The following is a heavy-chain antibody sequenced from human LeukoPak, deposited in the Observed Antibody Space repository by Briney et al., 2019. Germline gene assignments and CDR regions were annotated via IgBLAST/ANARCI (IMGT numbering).Heavy chain of an antibody. V-gene: IGHV3-53*01. CDR3: ARGIVAGQFDY. Sequence: GGSLRLSCAASGVTVGSNYMSWVRQAPGKGLEWVSVIYSGDSTYYADSVKGRFTIARDNPKNTLYLQMNSLRVEDTAVYYCARGIVAGQFDYWGQGTLVTVSS. CDR1: GVTVGSNY. J-gene: IGHJ4*02. D-gene: IGHD5-12*01. CDR2: IYSGDST.